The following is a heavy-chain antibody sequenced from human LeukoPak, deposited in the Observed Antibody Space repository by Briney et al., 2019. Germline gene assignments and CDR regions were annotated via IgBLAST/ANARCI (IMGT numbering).Heavy chain of an antibody. CDR2: ISGSGGFT. V-gene: IGHV3-23*01. J-gene: IGHJ4*02. CDR1: GFSFSSYT. Sequence: GGSLRLSCAASGFSFSSYTMSWVRQAPGKGLEWVSAISGSGGFTYYADSVKGRFTISRDNSKNTLYLQMNSLRAEDTAVYYCTKDPIAALTTDFDYWGQGTLVTVSS. D-gene: IGHD6-13*01. CDR3: TKDPIAALTTDFDY.